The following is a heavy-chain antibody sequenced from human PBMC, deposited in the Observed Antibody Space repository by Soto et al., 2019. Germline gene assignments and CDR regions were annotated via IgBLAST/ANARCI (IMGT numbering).Heavy chain of an antibody. J-gene: IGHJ4*02. CDR3: ARGGYDTSGQTLIGWGPDC. D-gene: IGHD3-22*01. V-gene: IGHV4-30-4*01. CDR2: RYYSGNT. CDR1: GVAITSGSYY. Sequence: HVQLQESGPGPVTPSQTLSLSCTVSGVAITSGSYYWTWVRQSPGKGLEWLGSRYYSGNTYYNPSPHGSATISVDTSQNQVSLKLTSVTAADTAVYYCARGGYDTSGQTLIGWGPDCWGQGTLVTVSS.